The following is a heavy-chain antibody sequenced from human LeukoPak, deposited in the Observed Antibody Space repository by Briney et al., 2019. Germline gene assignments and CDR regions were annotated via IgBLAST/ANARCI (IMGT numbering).Heavy chain of an antibody. Sequence: PGGSLTLTCTPSGFTLSTYAMTWVRQAPGKGLEWVSGITASGPTTYYADSVKGRFTFSRDNSKNTLYLQMNSLRAEDTAVYYCARDRPNAFYNWGQGKMVTVSS. V-gene: IGHV3-23*01. J-gene: IGHJ3*02. CDR2: ITASGPTT. CDR1: GFTLSTYA. CDR3: ARDRPNAFYN.